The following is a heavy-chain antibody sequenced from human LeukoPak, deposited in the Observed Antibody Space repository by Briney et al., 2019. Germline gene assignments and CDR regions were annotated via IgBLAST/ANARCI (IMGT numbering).Heavy chain of an antibody. J-gene: IGHJ4*02. Sequence: TSETLSLTCTVSGGSISSSSYYWGWIRQPPGKGLEWIGSIYHSGSTYYNPSLKSRVTISVDTSKNQFSLKLSSVTAADTAVYYCARESVWFGESYYFDYWGQGTLVTVSS. V-gene: IGHV4-39*07. CDR3: ARESVWFGESYYFDY. CDR2: IYHSGST. CDR1: GGSISSSSYY. D-gene: IGHD3-10*01.